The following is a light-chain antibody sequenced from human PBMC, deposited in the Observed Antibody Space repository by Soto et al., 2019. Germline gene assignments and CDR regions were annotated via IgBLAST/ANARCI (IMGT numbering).Light chain of an antibody. CDR1: QSVSSSF. CDR2: DAS. V-gene: IGKV3D-20*02. Sequence: EIVLTQSPGTLSLSPGEGATLSCRASQSVSSSFLAWYQQKPGQAPRLLIYDASNRATGIPARFSGSGSGTDFTLTISSLEPEDFAVYYCQQRSNWPPLTFGGGTKVEIK. CDR3: QQRSNWPPLT. J-gene: IGKJ4*01.